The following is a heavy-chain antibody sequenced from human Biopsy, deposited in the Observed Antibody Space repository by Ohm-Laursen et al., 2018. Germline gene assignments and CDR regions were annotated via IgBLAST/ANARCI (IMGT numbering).Heavy chain of an antibody. CDR3: ATELLPPGVGGPWLDS. V-gene: IGHV3-21*06. D-gene: IGHD3-16*01. J-gene: IGHJ5*01. Sequence: SLRLSCTASGFTFSSYAMTWFRQVPGKGLVWVSHIKSVGSWTNYADSVKGRFTVSRDNAKNSLYLQMNSLRAADTAIYYCATELLPPGVGGPWLDSWGQGTPVTVSS. CDR1: GFTFSSYA. CDR2: IKSVGSWT.